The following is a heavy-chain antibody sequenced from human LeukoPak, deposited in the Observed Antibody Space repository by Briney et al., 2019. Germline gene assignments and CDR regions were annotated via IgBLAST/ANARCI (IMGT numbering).Heavy chain of an antibody. D-gene: IGHD6-13*01. CDR3: AREGVAGTGLDY. CDR2: INPSGGT. V-gene: IGHV1-46*01. J-gene: IGHJ4*02. Sequence: ASVKVSCKASGYTFSIYNMHWVRQAPGQGLEWMGIINPSGGTSYAQKLQGRITMTRDTSTSTLYLELSSLRSEDTAVYYCAREGVAGTGLDYWGQGTLVTVSS. CDR1: GYTFSIYN.